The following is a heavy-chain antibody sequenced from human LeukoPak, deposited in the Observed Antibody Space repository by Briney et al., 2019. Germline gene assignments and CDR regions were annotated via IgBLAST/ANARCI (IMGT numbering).Heavy chain of an antibody. CDR3: AREPFWSGYYSNLHFDY. Sequence: GGSLRLSCAASGFTFRTYGMHWVRQAPGKGLEWVAFIRNDGTIKYYADSVKGRFTISRDNSKNTLYLQMNSLRAEDTAVYYCAREPFWSGYYSNLHFDYWGQGTLVTVSS. D-gene: IGHD3-3*01. CDR2: IRNDGTIK. V-gene: IGHV3-30*02. CDR1: GFTFRTYG. J-gene: IGHJ4*02.